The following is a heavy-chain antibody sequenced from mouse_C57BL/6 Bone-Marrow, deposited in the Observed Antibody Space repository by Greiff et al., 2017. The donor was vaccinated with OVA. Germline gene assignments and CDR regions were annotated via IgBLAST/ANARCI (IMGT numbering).Heavy chain of an antibody. Sequence: ESGAELVRPGASVTLSCKASGYTFTDYEMHWVKQTPVHGLEWIGAIDPETGGTAYNQKFKGKAILTADKSSSTAYMELRSLTSEDSAVYYCTRSDVGYSSYWFAYWGQGTLVTVSS. J-gene: IGHJ3*01. D-gene: IGHD2-3*01. CDR1: GYTFTDYE. V-gene: IGHV1-15*01. CDR2: IDPETGGT. CDR3: TRSDVGYSSYWFAY.